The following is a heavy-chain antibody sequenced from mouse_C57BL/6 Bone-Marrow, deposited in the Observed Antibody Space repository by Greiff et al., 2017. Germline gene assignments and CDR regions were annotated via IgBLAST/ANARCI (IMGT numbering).Heavy chain of an antibody. CDR1: GYTFTSYW. Sequence: QVQLQQPGAELVKPGASVKLSCTASGYTFTSYWMPWVKQRPGRGLEWIGRIAPNSGGTKYNEKFKSKATMTVDKPSSTAYMPLSSLTSEDSAVYCCAREFIYYGYEGFAYWGQGTLVTVSA. J-gene: IGHJ3*01. CDR3: AREFIYYGYEGFAY. CDR2: IAPNSGGT. D-gene: IGHD2-2*01. V-gene: IGHV1-72*01.